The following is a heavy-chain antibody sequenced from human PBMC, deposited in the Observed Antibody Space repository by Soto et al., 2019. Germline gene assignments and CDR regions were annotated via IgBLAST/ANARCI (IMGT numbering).Heavy chain of an antibody. V-gene: IGHV3-48*03. Sequence: EVQLVESGGGLVQPGGSLRLSCAAYGFTFSSYEMNCVRQAPGKGLEWVSYISSSGSTIYYADSVKGRFTISRDNANNALSLQMNSLRAEDTAVYYCARDNNGVGIGYPCDAFDIWGQGTMVTVSS. D-gene: IGHD2-8*01. CDR3: ARDNNGVGIGYPCDAFDI. CDR2: ISSSGSTI. CDR1: GFTFSSYE. J-gene: IGHJ3*02.